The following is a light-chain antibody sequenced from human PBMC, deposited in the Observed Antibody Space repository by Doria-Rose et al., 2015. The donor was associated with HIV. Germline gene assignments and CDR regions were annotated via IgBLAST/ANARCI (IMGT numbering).Light chain of an antibody. CDR2: WAS. CDR3: QQYYDTPS. CDR1: QSLLYTSKNY. Sequence: VLTQPPESLGMSLGERATLNCKSNQSLLYTSKNYLAWYQKKPGQPPKLLIYWASTRQSGVPARFSGSGSGTDFTLTISSLEAEDAAVYYCQQYYDTPSFGPGTTVDIK. V-gene: IGKV4-1*01. J-gene: IGKJ3*01.